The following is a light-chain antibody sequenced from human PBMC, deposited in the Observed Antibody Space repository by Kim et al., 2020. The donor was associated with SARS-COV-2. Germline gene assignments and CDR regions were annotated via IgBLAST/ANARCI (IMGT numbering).Light chain of an antibody. CDR3: LLSYSGARYV. CDR2: HTD. J-gene: IGLJ1*01. V-gene: IGLV7-46*01. CDR1: TGTVNSAHY. Sequence: GGTLTLPCDSRTGTVNSAHYPCGFQQKPGKAPSTLIDHTDNRRSWTPARFSGSLLGGKAALTLSGAQPDDGADYYCLLSYSGARYVFGTGTKVTVL.